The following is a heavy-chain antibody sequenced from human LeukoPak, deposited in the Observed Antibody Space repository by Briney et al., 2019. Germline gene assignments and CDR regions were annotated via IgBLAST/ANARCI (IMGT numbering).Heavy chain of an antibody. CDR3: AREPPYTGHCDITTCDVSRFDL. J-gene: IGHJ4*02. CDR1: GYTFTGYY. D-gene: IGHD2-2*01. CDR2: INPNSGGT. Sequence: ASVTVSCQASGYTFTGYYMHWVRQAPGQGLEWMGWINPNSGGTNYAQKFQGRVTMTRATSLSTAFMELTGLTSDDTAVYFCAREPPYTGHCDITTCDVSRFDLWGQGTLVTVSS. V-gene: IGHV1-2*02.